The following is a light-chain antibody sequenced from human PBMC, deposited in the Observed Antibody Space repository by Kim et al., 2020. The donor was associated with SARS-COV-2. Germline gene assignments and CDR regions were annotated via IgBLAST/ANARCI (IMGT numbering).Light chain of an antibody. CDR1: GDNVGNEG. V-gene: IGLV10-54*01. Sequence: RQPATLTCTGDGDNVGNEGAAWLQQHPGHPPKLLFYRDNDRPSGISQRLSASRSGSTASLAITGLQPDDEADYYCSAWDCSVNAWVFGGGTQLTVL. CDR3: SAWDCSVNAWV. J-gene: IGLJ3*02. CDR2: RDN.